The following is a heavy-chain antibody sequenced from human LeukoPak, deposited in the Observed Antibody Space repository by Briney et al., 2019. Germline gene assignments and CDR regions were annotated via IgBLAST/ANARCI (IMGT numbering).Heavy chain of an antibody. D-gene: IGHD1-7*01. CDR1: GFTFSSYA. CDR2: INTNGGAT. Sequence: PGGSLRLSCAASGFTFSSYAMYWVRQAPGKGLEYVSGINTNGGATFYAKSVKGRFTIPRDDSKNTLYLHMGSLRGEDMAVYYCARAQTGATSYFFDDWGQGTLVTVSS. V-gene: IGHV3-64*01. CDR3: ARAQTGATSYFFDD. J-gene: IGHJ4*02.